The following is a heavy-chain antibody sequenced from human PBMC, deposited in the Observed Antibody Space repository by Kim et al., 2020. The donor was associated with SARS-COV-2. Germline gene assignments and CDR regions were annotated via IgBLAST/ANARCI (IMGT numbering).Heavy chain of an antibody. CDR1: GYTFTGYY. V-gene: IGHV1-2*06. CDR3: ARGDGNYGPGYYYYYYMDV. CDR2: INPNSGGT. Sequence: ASVTVSCKASGYTFTGYYMHWVRQAPGQGLEWMGRINPNSGGTNYAQKFQGRVTMTRDTSISTAYMELSRLRSDDTAVYYCARGDGNYGPGYYYYYYMDVWGKGTTVTVSS. D-gene: IGHD1-7*01. J-gene: IGHJ6*03.